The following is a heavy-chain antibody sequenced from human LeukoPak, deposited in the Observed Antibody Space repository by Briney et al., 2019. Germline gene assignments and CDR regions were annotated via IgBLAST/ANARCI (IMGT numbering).Heavy chain of an antibody. CDR2: IYYSGST. J-gene: IGHJ4*02. CDR3: ARLSDYYDSSGLIDY. Sequence: SETLSLTCTVSGGSISSSCYYWGWIRRPPGKGLEWIGSIYYSGSTYYNPSLKSRVTISVDTSKNQFSLKLSSVTAADTAVYYCARLSDYYDSSGLIDYWGQGTLVTVSS. CDR1: GGSISSSCYY. D-gene: IGHD3-22*01. V-gene: IGHV4-39*01.